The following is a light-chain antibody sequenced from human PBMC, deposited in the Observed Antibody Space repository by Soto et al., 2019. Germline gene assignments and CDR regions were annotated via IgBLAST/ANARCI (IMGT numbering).Light chain of an antibody. CDR1: SSGVGRYNY. J-gene: IGLJ2*01. Sequence: QSALTQPASVSGSPGQSITISCTGTSSGVGRYNYVSWYQQYPGKAPKLIIYDVTDRPSGISNRFSGSKSGNTASLTISGLQAEDEADYYCSSYTSSSTLVFGGGTKLTVL. CDR3: SSYTSSSTLV. CDR2: DVT. V-gene: IGLV2-14*01.